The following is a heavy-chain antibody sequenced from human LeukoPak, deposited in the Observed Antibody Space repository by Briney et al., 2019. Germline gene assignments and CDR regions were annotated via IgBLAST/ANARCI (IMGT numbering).Heavy chain of an antibody. CDR1: GGSISSGDYY. CDR2: IYYSGST. Sequence: PSETLSLTCTVSGGSISSGDYYWSWIRQPPGKGLEWIGYIYYSGSTYYNPSLKSRVTISVVTSKNQFSLKLSSVTAADTAVYYCARDYSNYAPPSADYYYYGMDVWGQGTTVTVSS. CDR3: ARDYSNYAPPSADYYYYGMDV. D-gene: IGHD4-11*01. J-gene: IGHJ6*02. V-gene: IGHV4-30-4*01.